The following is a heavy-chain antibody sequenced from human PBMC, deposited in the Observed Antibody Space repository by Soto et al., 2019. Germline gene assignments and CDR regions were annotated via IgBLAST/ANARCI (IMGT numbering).Heavy chain of an antibody. V-gene: IGHV4-30-2*01. D-gene: IGHD6-13*01. CDR1: GGSISSGGYS. CDR3: ARAKAPLYSSSWYWFDP. Sequence: PSETLSLTCAVSGGSISSGGYSWSWIRQPPGKGLEWIGYIYHSGSTYYNPSLKSRVTISVDTSKNQFSLKLSSVTAADTAVYYCARAKAPLYSSSWYWFDPWGQGTLVPVSS. J-gene: IGHJ5*02. CDR2: IYHSGST.